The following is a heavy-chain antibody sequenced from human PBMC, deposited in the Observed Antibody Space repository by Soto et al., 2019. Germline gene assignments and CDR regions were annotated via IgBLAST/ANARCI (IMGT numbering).Heavy chain of an antibody. CDR2: ISYDGTNR. J-gene: IGHJ4*02. CDR1: GLTFSNYA. V-gene: IGHV3-30-3*01. D-gene: IGHD4-17*01. CDR3: ARESSSTVTTGGGGSAKDY. Sequence: QVHLVESGGGVVQPGTSLRLSCAASGLTFSNYAMHWVRQAPGKGLEWGEFISYDGTNRCYPDSVKGRFTISRDNSKNTLYLQMNSLKTEDTAVYYCARESSSTVTTGGGGSAKDYWGQGTLVTVSS.